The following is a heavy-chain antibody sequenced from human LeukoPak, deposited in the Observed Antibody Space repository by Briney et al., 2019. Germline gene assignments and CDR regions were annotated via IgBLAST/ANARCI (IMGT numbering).Heavy chain of an antibody. CDR2: INHSGST. V-gene: IGHV4-34*01. J-gene: IGHJ6*03. D-gene: IGHD3-9*01. Sequence: PSETLSLTCAVYGGSFSGYYWSWIRQPPGKGLEWIGEINHSGSTNYNPSLKGRVTISVDTSKNQFSLKLSSVTAADTAVYYCARGISYYYYMDVWGKGTTVTVSS. CDR3: ARGISYYYYMDV. CDR1: GGSFSGYY.